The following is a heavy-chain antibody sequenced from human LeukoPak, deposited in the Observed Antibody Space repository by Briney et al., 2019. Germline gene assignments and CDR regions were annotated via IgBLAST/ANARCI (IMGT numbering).Heavy chain of an antibody. V-gene: IGHV3-64D*06. CDR1: GITFSSHA. J-gene: IGHJ4*02. D-gene: IGHD6-19*01. CDR3: YVSGWTEDIDN. Sequence: PGGSLRLSCSASGITFSSHATHWVRQAPGKGLEYVSAISDNGGMTFYADSVKGRFTISRDNSKNTLYLQMSSLRGEDTAVYYCYVSGWTEDIDNWGQGTLVTVSS. CDR2: ISDNGGMT.